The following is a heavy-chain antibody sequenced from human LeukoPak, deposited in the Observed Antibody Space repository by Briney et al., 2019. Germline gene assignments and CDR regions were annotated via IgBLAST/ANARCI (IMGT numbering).Heavy chain of an antibody. CDR3: ANNPDQISSGVFSGS. CDR2: ISGSGGST. J-gene: IGHJ5*02. D-gene: IGHD6-19*01. V-gene: IGHV3-23*01. Sequence: PGGSLRLSCAASGFTFSSYAMSWVRQAPGKGLEGVSAISGSGGSTYYADSVKGRFTISRDNSKNTLYLQMNSLRAEDTAVYYCANNPDQISSGVFSGSWGQGTLVTVSS. CDR1: GFTFSSYA.